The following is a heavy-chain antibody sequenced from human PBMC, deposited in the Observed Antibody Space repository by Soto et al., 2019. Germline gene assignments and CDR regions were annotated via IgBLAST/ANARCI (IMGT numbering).Heavy chain of an antibody. Sequence: QVQLVESGGGVVQPGRSLRLSCAASGFTFCSYGMHWVRQAPGKGLEWVAVIWYDGSNKYYADSVKGRFTISRDNSKNTLYLQMNSLRAEDTAVYYCARERDVDTAMVIDYWGQGTLVTVSS. D-gene: IGHD5-18*01. V-gene: IGHV3-33*01. CDR2: IWYDGSNK. CDR3: ARERDVDTAMVIDY. CDR1: GFTFCSYG. J-gene: IGHJ4*02.